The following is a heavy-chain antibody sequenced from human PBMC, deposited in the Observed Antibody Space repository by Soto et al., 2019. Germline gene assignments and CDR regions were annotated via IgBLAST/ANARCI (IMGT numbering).Heavy chain of an antibody. V-gene: IGHV3-7*03. CDR3: ARDGLLFSGPYRPSRFDY. J-gene: IGHJ4*02. CDR2: IKHDTSEA. CDR1: GFKFRDYW. Sequence: EVQLVESGGGLVQPGRSLRLSCAASGFKFRDYWMCWVRQAPGKGLEWVGNIKHDTSEAHYADSVKGRFTITRDNIKNFVFLQMNGLRADDTASYYCARDGLLFSGPYRPSRFDYWGLGTQVTVSS. D-gene: IGHD3-16*02.